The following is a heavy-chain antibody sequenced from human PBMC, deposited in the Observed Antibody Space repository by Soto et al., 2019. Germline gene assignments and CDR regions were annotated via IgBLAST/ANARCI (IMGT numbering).Heavy chain of an antibody. CDR1: GGSFSGYY. Sequence: QVQLQQWGAGLLKPSETLSLTCAVYGGSFSGYYWSWIRQPPGKGLEWIGEINHSGSTNYNPSLKSRGTXXVXTXXNQFSLKLSSVTAADTAVYYCARGCAAASARSFDPWGQGTLVTVSS. J-gene: IGHJ5*02. CDR2: INHSGST. D-gene: IGHD2-2*01. V-gene: IGHV4-34*01. CDR3: ARGCAAASARSFDP.